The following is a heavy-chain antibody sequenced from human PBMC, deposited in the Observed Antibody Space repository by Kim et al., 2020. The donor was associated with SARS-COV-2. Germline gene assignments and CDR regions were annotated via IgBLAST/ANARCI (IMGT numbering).Heavy chain of an antibody. J-gene: IGHJ3*02. CDR2: IYYSGST. CDR1: GGSISSSSYY. Sequence: SETLSLTCTVSGGSISSSSYYWGWIRQPPGKGLEWIGSIYYSGSTYYNPSLKSRVTISVDTSKNQFSLKLSSVTAADTAVYYCAGSMVRGVISAEGHAFDIWGQGTMVTVSS. D-gene: IGHD3-10*01. V-gene: IGHV4-39*01. CDR3: AGSMVRGVISAEGHAFDI.